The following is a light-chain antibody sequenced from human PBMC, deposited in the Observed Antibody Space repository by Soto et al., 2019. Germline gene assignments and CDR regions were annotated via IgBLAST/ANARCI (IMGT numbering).Light chain of an antibody. CDR2: VAS. J-gene: IGKJ1*01. V-gene: IGKV3-15*01. CDR3: QQYNDRPRT. CDR1: QSVSSSY. Sequence: EIVMTQSPGTLSLSPGERGTLSCRAIQSVSSSYLAWYQQKPGQAPRLLIYVASTRAIGVPARFSGSGSGTEFTLTISSLQSEDFAVYYCQQYNDRPRTFGQGTKVDIK.